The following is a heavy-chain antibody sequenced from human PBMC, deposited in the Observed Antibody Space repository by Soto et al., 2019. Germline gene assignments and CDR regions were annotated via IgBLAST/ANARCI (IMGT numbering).Heavy chain of an antibody. V-gene: IGHV4-59*08. CDR3: AGQWGGTYYY. D-gene: IGHD2-21*01. CDR1: GGTISRNY. J-gene: IGHJ4*02. Sequence: SETLSLTCTVSGGTISRNYWIWFRQPPGRGLEWIGYIYYTGSTNYNPSLKSRVTISVDTSKNQFSLKLTSVTAADTAVYYCAGQWGGTYYYWGQGTLVTGSS. CDR2: IYYTGST.